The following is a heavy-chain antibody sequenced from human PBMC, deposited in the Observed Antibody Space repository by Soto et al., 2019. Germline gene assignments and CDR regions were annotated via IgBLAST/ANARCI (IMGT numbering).Heavy chain of an antibody. D-gene: IGHD3-22*01. J-gene: IGHJ4*02. V-gene: IGHV3-15*01. Sequence: EVQVVESGGGLVKPGGSLRLSCAASGFTFSNAWMTWVRQAPGKGLEWVGRIKSKADGGATDYAAPVKDRFTISGDDSKNTLYLQMNRLKTEDTAVCYCATQYYYDSSGSLLNWGQGTPVSVSS. CDR2: IKSKADGGAT. CDR3: ATQYYYDSSGSLLN. CDR1: GFTFSNAW.